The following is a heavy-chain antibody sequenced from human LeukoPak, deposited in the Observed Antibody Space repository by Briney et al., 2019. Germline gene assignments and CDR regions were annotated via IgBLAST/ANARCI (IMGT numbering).Heavy chain of an antibody. V-gene: IGHV1-18*01. CDR3: AREGSGSIYAGAFDI. D-gene: IGHD3-10*01. CDR2: ISAYNGNT. Sequence: GSVKVSCKASGYTFTSYGISWVRQAPGQGLEWMGWISAYNGNTNYAQKLQGRVTMTTDTSTSTAYMELRSLRSDDTAVYYCAREGSGSIYAGAFDIWGQGTMVTVSS. CDR1: GYTFTSYG. J-gene: IGHJ3*02.